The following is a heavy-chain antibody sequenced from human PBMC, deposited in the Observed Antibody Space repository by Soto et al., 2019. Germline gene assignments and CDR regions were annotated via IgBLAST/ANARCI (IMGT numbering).Heavy chain of an antibody. CDR1: GFIFSGFT. V-gene: IGHV3-23*01. D-gene: IGHD2-15*01. CDR3: AKGRSGGGRSNFDV. J-gene: IGHJ4*02. Sequence: GGSLRLSCEGSGFIFSGFTMNWVRQAPGKGLEWVATIGSTGGTTYYTDSVRGRFTISRDNSKSTLFLQMNSLRLEDTALYFCAKGRSGGGRSNFDVWGQGTLVTVSS. CDR2: IGSTGGTT.